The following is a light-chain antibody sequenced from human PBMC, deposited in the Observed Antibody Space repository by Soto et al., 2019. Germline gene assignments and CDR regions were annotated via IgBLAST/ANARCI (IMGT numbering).Light chain of an antibody. CDR2: TAS. V-gene: IGKV1-39*01. J-gene: IGKJ4*01. CDR3: QQGFSTPLT. Sequence: DIQMTQSPSSLSASVGDRVTITCRASQSVSLYLNWYQQKPGRAPELLISTASKLQSGVPSRFSGSGSGTHFTLTISGLQPEDSATYHCQQGFSTPLTFGGGAKVEI. CDR1: QSVSLY.